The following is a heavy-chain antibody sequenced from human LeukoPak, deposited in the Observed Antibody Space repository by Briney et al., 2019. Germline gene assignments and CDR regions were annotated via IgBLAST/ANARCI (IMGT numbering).Heavy chain of an antibody. Sequence: GGSLRLSCAASGFTFSSYSMNWVRQAPGKGLEWVSSISSSSSYIYYADSVKGRFTISRDNAKNSLYLQMNSLRAEDTAVYYCARDSGPYYYGSGSYPSNWGQGTLVTVSS. V-gene: IGHV3-21*01. D-gene: IGHD3-10*01. CDR1: GFTFSSYS. J-gene: IGHJ4*02. CDR3: ARDSGPYYYGSGSYPSN. CDR2: ISSSSSYI.